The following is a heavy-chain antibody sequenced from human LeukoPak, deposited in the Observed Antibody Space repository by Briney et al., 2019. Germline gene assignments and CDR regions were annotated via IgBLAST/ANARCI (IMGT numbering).Heavy chain of an antibody. CDR3: ARVRSGWYSGYYFDY. D-gene: IGHD6-19*01. CDR1: GGSISSSNW. CDR2: IYHSGST. J-gene: IGHJ4*02. Sequence: SETLSLTCAVSGGSISSSNWWSWVRQPPGKGLEWIGEIYHSGSTNYNPSLKSRVTISVDKSKNRFSLKLSSVTAADTAVYYCARVRSGWYSGYYFDYWGQGTLVTVSS. V-gene: IGHV4-4*02.